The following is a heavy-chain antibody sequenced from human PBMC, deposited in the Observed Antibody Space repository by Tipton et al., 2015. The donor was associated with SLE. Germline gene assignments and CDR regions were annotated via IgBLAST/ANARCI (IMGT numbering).Heavy chain of an antibody. D-gene: IGHD2-21*01. CDR1: GGSISSYY. CDR2: IYTSGST. J-gene: IGHJ3*02. Sequence: TLSLTCTVSGGSISSYYWSWIRQPPGKGLEWIGYIYTSGSTNYNPSLKSRVTISVDTSKNQFSLKLSSVTAADTAVYYCARGGVVVIAPTAFDIWGQGTMVTVSS. CDR3: ARGGVVVIAPTAFDI. V-gene: IGHV4-4*09.